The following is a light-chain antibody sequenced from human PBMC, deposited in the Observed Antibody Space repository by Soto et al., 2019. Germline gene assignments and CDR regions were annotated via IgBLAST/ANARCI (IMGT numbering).Light chain of an antibody. V-gene: IGLV2-14*01. Sequence: QSVLTQPASVSGSPGQSITISCTGTSSDVGGYTYVSWYQHHPGKVPKLMIYEVSNRPSGVSDRFSGSKSGNTASLTISGLQAEDEADYYCSSYTSGSALYVFGTGTK. J-gene: IGLJ1*01. CDR2: EVS. CDR3: SSYTSGSALYV. CDR1: SSDVGGYTY.